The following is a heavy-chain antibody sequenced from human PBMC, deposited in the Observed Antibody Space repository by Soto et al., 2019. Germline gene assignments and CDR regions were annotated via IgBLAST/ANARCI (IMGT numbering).Heavy chain of an antibody. V-gene: IGHV1-2*04. D-gene: IGHD2-2*01. J-gene: IGHJ3*02. CDR3: ARGEAAMFAAFDI. CDR2: INPNSGGT. CDR1: GYTFTGYY. Sequence: ASVKLSCKASGYTFTGYYMHWVRQAPGQGLEWMGWINPNSGGTNYAQKFQGWVTMTRDTSISTAYMELSRLRSDDMAVYYCARGEAAMFAAFDIRGQGTMVTVSS.